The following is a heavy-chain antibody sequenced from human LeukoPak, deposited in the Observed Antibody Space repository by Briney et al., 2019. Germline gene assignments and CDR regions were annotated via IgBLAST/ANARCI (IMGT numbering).Heavy chain of an antibody. J-gene: IGHJ6*03. CDR3: ARGKRITMVRGVPWYMDV. CDR2: IHTNGST. CDR1: GGSISSYY. V-gene: IGHV4-4*07. Sequence: SETLSLTCTVSGGSISSYYWSWIRQPAGKGLEWIGRIHTNGSTNYNPSLKSRVTMSVDTSKNQFSLKLGSVTAADTAVYYCARGKRITMVRGVPWYMDVWGKGTTVTISS. D-gene: IGHD3-10*01.